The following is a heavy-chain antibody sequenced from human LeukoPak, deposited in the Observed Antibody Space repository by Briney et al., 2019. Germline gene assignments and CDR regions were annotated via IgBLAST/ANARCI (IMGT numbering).Heavy chain of an antibody. J-gene: IGHJ4*02. V-gene: IGHV3-21*01. Sequence: PGGSLRLSCAASGFTFSSYSMNWVRQAPGKGLEWVSSISSSSSYIYYADSVKGRFTISRDNAKNSLYLQINSLRAEDTAAYYCARDPGDSSSWSFDYWGQGTLVTVSS. CDR1: GFTFSSYS. CDR2: ISSSSSYI. D-gene: IGHD6-13*01. CDR3: ARDPGDSSSWSFDY.